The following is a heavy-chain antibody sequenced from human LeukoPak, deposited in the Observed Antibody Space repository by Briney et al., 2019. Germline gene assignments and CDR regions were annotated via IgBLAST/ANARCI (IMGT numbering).Heavy chain of an antibody. CDR1: GFTFTGYY. Sequence: RASMKVSFKPSGFTFTGYYMHWVRQAPGLGLEWMGWINPNSGDTNYAQNFQGRVTMTRDTSIGTAYMELSRLRSDDTAVYYCAREQDIGMVSALDYWGQGTLVTVSS. CDR3: AREQDIGMVSALDY. CDR2: INPNSGDT. D-gene: IGHD5-18*01. J-gene: IGHJ4*02. V-gene: IGHV1-2*02.